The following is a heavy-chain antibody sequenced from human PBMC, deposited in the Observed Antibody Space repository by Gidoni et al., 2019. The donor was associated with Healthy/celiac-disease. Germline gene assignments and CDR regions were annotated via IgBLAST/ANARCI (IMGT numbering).Heavy chain of an antibody. CDR3: ASASRGDIVVVVAAYAFDI. CDR1: GGAISRGGYY. J-gene: IGHJ3*02. CDR2: IYYSGST. V-gene: IGHV4-31*01. D-gene: IGHD2-15*01. Sequence: QVQLQESGPVQVKQSQTLSLTCTVSGGAISRGGYYWSWIRQHPGKGLEWIGYIYYSGSTYYNPSLKSLVTISVDTSKNQFSLKLSSVTAADTAVYSCASASRGDIVVVVAAYAFDIWGQGTMVTVSS.